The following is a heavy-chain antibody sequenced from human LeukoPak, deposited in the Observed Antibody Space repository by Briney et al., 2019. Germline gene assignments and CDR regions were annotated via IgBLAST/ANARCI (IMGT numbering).Heavy chain of an antibody. CDR2: ISWNSGSI. CDR3: AKIVARIGSNYYYGMDV. CDR1: GFTFDDYA. Sequence: GGSLRLSCAASGFTFDDYAMYWVRQAPGKGLEWVSGISWNSGSIGYADSVKGRFTISRDNAKTSLYLQMNSLRAEDTALYYCAKIVARIGSNYYYGMDVWGQGTTVTVSS. J-gene: IGHJ6*02. V-gene: IGHV3-9*01. D-gene: IGHD5-12*01.